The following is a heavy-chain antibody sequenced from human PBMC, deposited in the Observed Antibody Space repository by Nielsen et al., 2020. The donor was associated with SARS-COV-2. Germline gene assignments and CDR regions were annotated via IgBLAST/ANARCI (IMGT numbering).Heavy chain of an antibody. CDR3: ASEVAATHGY. V-gene: IGHV3-9*01. Sequence: SLKISCAASGFTFDDYAMHWVRQAPGKGLEWVSGISWNSGSIGYADSVKGRFTISRDNAKNSLYLQMNSLRAEDTALYYCASEVAATHGYWGQGTLVTVSS. D-gene: IGHD2-15*01. J-gene: IGHJ4*02. CDR1: GFTFDDYA. CDR2: ISWNSGSI.